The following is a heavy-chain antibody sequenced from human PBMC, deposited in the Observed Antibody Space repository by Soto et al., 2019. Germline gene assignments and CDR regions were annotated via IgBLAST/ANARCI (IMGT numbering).Heavy chain of an antibody. Sequence: QVQLVESWGGLVPPGGSLRLSCAGSGFTFGDSYMRWIRQAPGKGLEWLSYISPGSRYPAYADSVKGRFTISRDNAKRSLYLQMMSLTAEDTAIYYCVRGGGGGLFDPWGQGTMVTVSS. CDR2: ISPGSRYP. V-gene: IGHV3-11*06. CDR3: VRGGGGGLFDP. CDR1: GFTFGDSY. D-gene: IGHD2-15*01. J-gene: IGHJ5*02.